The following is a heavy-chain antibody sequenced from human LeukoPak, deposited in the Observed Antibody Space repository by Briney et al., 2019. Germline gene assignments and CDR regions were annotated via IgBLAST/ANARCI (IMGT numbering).Heavy chain of an antibody. Sequence: PSETLSLTCAVYGGSFSGYYWSWIRQPPGKGLEWIGEINHSGSTNYNPSLKSRVTISVDKSKNQFSLKLSSVTAADTAVYYCARGERGNYYMDVWGKGTTVTVSS. CDR1: GGSFSGYY. D-gene: IGHD1-26*01. CDR2: INHSGST. V-gene: IGHV4-34*01. CDR3: ARGERGNYYMDV. J-gene: IGHJ6*03.